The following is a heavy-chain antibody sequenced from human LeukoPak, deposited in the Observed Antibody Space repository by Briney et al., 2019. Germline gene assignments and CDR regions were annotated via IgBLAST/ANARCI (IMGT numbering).Heavy chain of an antibody. Sequence: GGSLRLSCAASGFTFSSFALTWVRQAPGKGLEWVSVISGRGSSTFYADSAKGRFTISRDNSKNTLYLQMNSLRAEDTAVYYCAKGSSYFDGSGYYYFDYWGQGTLVAVSS. D-gene: IGHD3-22*01. CDR3: AKGSSYFDGSGYYYFDY. J-gene: IGHJ4*02. CDR1: GFTFSSFA. CDR2: ISGRGSST. V-gene: IGHV3-23*01.